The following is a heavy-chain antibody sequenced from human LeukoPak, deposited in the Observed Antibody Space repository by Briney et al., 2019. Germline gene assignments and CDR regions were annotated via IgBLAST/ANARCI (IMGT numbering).Heavy chain of an antibody. Sequence: GASLRLSCTASRFTFSSYGIRWVRQAPGQGLEWVAIILSVGSIKNYADTGKGRFTITRDNSKNTVYLQMNSLGTEDTAFYYCARVYSSCLLGYFCYWGQGTLVTVSS. J-gene: IGHJ4*02. CDR3: ARVYSSCLLGYFCY. D-gene: IGHD6-13*01. CDR2: ILSVGSIK. V-gene: IGHV3-30*03. CDR1: RFTFSSYG.